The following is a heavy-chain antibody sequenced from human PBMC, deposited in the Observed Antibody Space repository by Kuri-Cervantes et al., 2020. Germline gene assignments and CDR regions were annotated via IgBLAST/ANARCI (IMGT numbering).Heavy chain of an antibody. CDR2: IKQDGSEK. CDR3: ANTDCSSTSCYLPFDY. V-gene: IGHV3-7*03. CDR1: GFTFSSYW. J-gene: IGHJ4*02. D-gene: IGHD2-2*01. Sequence: GESLKISCAASGFTFSSYWMSWVRQAPGKGLEWVANIKQDGSEKYYVDSVKGRFTISRDNAKNSLYLQMNSLRAEDTAVYYCANTDCSSTSCYLPFDYWGQGTLVTVSS.